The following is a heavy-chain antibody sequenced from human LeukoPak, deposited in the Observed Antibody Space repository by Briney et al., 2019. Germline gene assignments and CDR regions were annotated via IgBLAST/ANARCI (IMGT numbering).Heavy chain of an antibody. CDR2: ILYDGSHE. J-gene: IGHJ4*02. D-gene: IGHD1-26*01. Sequence: PGRSLRLSCAASGFTFSSYGMHWVRQAPGKGLVWVTFILYDGSHEYYADSVKGRFTSSRDSSKNTLYLQMNSLRPEDTAVYYCAKGGEGGSHRYFEYWGQGTLVTVSS. CDR1: GFTFSSYG. V-gene: IGHV3-30*18. CDR3: AKGGEGGSHRYFEY.